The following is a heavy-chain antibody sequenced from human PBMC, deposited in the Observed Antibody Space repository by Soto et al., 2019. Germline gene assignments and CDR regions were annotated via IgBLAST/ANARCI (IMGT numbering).Heavy chain of an antibody. CDR2: IYSGGST. V-gene: IGHV3-53*01. CDR1: GFPVSSNY. CDR3: ARENGWTLAY. D-gene: IGHD6-19*01. Sequence: EVQLVESGGGLIQPGGSLRLSCAASGFPVSSNYMSWFRQAPRKGLECVSVIYSGGSTYYAASVKGRFTISRDNSKNTLDFKMNSLRAEDTAVYYCARENGWTLAYWCQGTLVTVSS. J-gene: IGHJ4*02.